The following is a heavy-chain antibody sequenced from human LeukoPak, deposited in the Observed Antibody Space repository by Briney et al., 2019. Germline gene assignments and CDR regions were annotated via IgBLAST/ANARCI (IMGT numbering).Heavy chain of an antibody. J-gene: IGHJ5*02. Sequence: GGSLRLSCAASGFTFSNYDMNWVRQAPGKGLDWVSAIRAGGENTFYADSVKGRFTISRDNSKNMLYLQMNSLRAEDTAVYYCAKEPSDIVVDPAWGQGTLVTVSS. CDR3: AKEPSDIVVDPA. D-gene: IGHD2-2*01. V-gene: IGHV3-23*01. CDR2: IRAGGENT. CDR1: GFTFSNYD.